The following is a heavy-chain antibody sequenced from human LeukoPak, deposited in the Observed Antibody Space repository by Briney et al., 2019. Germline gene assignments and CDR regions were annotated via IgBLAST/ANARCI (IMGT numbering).Heavy chain of an antibody. CDR2: IYTSGST. CDR3: ARWDFWSGYAADP. V-gene: IGHV4-61*02. CDR1: GGSISSGSYY. Sequence: SGTLSLTCTVSGGSISSGSYYWSWIRQPAGKGLEWIGRIYTSGSTNYNPSLKSRVTISVDTSKNQFSLKLSSVTAADTAVYYCARWDFWSGYAADPWGQGTLVTVSS. D-gene: IGHD3-3*01. J-gene: IGHJ5*02.